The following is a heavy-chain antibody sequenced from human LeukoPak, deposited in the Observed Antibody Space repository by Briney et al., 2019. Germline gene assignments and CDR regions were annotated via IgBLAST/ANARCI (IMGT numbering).Heavy chain of an antibody. D-gene: IGHD3-22*01. CDR2: ISAYNGNT. V-gene: IGHV1-18*01. CDR1: GGTFSSYA. CDR3: ARRHDSSGYYYVGFDP. J-gene: IGHJ5*02. Sequence: ASVKVSCKASGGTFSSYAISWVRQAPGQGLEWMGWISAYNGNTNYAQKLQGRVTMTTDTSTSTAYMELRSLRSDDTAVYYCARRHDSSGYYYVGFDPWGQGTLVTVSS.